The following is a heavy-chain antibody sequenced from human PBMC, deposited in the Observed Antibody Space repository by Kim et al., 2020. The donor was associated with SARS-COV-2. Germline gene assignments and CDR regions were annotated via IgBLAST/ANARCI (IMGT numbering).Heavy chain of an antibody. V-gene: IGHV1-46*01. CDR1: GYTFTSYY. J-gene: IGHJ6*02. CDR2: INPSGGST. D-gene: IGHD3-10*01. CDR3: AREESITMVRGVIITPDYYYYYGMDV. Sequence: ASVKVSCKASGYTFTSYYMHWVRQAPGQGLEWMGIINPSGGSTSYAQKFQGRVTMTRDTSTSTVYMELSSLRSEDTAVYYCAREESITMVRGVIITPDYYYYYGMDVWGQGTTVTVSS.